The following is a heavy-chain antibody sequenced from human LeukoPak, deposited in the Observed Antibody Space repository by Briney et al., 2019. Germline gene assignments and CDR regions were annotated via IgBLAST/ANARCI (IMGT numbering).Heavy chain of an antibody. D-gene: IGHD4-17*01. CDR2: IYPGDSDT. V-gene: IGHV5-51*01. Sequence: GESLKISCKGSGYIFTSYWIGWVGQMPGKGLEWMGIIYPGDSDTKYSPSFQGQVTISADKSISTAYLQWSSLKASDTAMYYCARQPTVTTNSDYWGQGTLVTVSS. J-gene: IGHJ4*02. CDR3: ARQPTVTTNSDY. CDR1: GYIFTSYW.